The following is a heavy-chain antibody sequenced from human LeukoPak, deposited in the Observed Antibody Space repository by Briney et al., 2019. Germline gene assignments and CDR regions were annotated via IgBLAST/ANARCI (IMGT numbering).Heavy chain of an antibody. D-gene: IGHD3-16*02. V-gene: IGHV1-69*05. CDR1: GGTFSSYA. CDR3: ASEGDYVWASYRYTFDY. Sequence: SVKVSCKASGGTFSSYAISWVRQAPGQGLEWMGRIIPIFGTANYAQKFQGRVTITTDESTSTAYMELSSLRSEDTAVYYCASEGDYVWASYRYTFDYWGQGTLVTVSS. CDR2: IIPIFGTA. J-gene: IGHJ4*02.